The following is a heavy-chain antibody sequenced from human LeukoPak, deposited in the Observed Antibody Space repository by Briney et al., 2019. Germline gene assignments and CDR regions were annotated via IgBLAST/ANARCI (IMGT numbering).Heavy chain of an antibody. D-gene: IGHD5-18*01. Sequence: ASVKVSCTASGGTFSSYAISWVRQAPGQGLEWMGGIIPIFGTANYAQKFQGRVTITADESTSTAYMELSSLRSEDTAVYYCARDGLAGYSYGREYRPFDYWGQGTLVTVSS. V-gene: IGHV1-69*13. J-gene: IGHJ4*02. CDR1: GGTFSSYA. CDR3: ARDGLAGYSYGREYRPFDY. CDR2: IIPIFGTA.